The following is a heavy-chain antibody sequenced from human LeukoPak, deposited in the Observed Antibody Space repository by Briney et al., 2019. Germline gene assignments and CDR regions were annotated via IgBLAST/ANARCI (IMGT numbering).Heavy chain of an antibody. D-gene: IGHD5-24*01. J-gene: IGHJ3*02. V-gene: IGHV3-23*01. Sequence: TGGSLRLSCAASGFTFRSDAMSWVRQAPGKGLEWVSGISGSGGTTYYADSVKGRFTISRDNSKNTLYLQMNSLRAEDTAVYYCARVSWPDSFDIWGQGTMVTVSS. CDR2: ISGSGGTT. CDR1: GFTFRSDA. CDR3: ARVSWPDSFDI.